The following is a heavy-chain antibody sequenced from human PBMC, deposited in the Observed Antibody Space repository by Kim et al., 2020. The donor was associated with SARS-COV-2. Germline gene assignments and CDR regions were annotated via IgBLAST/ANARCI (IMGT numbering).Heavy chain of an antibody. V-gene: IGHV3-30*04. D-gene: IGHD3-22*01. J-gene: IGHJ4*01. CDR1: GFSFDDSA. CDR3: ARGNYHESLNSSDY. CDR2: ISYDGRNK. Sequence: GGSLRLSCAASGFSFDDSAMNWVRQAPGKGLEWVAVISYDGRNKYYADSVKGRFTISRDNSKHTLYLQMNSLRVEDTAVYYCARGNYHESLNSSDY.